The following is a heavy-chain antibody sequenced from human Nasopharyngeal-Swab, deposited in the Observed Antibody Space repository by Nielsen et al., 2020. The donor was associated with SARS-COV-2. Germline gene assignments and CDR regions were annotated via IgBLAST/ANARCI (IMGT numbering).Heavy chain of an antibody. J-gene: IGHJ4*02. D-gene: IGHD3-22*01. CDR2: IYYSGST. V-gene: IGHV4-30-4*08. CDR3: ARDYGGRNYYDSSGYYYQGY. Sequence: LRLSCTVSGGSISSGDYYWSWIRQPPGKGLEWIGYIYYSGSTYYNPSLKSRVTISVDTSKNQFSLKLSSVTAADTAVYYCARDYGGRNYYDSSGYYYQGYWGQGTLVTVSS. CDR1: GGSISSGDYY.